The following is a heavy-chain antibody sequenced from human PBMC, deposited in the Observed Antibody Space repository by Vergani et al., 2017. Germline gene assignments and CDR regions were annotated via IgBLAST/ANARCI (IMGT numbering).Heavy chain of an antibody. D-gene: IGHD2-15*01. CDR2: IYYSGST. CDR3: ARDTPPATYFDY. V-gene: IGHV4-31*03. CDR1: GGSISSGGYY. Sequence: QVQLQESGPGLVKPSQTLSLTCTVSGGSISSGGYYWSWIRQHPGKCLEWIGYIYYSGSTYYNPSLKSRVTISVDTSKNQFSLKLSSVTAADTAVYYCARDTPPATYFDYWGQGTLVTVSS. J-gene: IGHJ4*02.